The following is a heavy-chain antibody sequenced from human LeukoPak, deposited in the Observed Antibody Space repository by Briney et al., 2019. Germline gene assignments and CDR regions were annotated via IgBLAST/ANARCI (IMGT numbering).Heavy chain of an antibody. D-gene: IGHD3-3*01. Sequence: PSETLSLTCTVSGGSISSHYWSWVRQTPGKGLEWIGHIYHSGNTKYNSALKGRVTISDDASENQFSLRLSSVTAADTAVYFCARGYDFWSGVMSDAFDIWGRGTKVTVSS. CDR1: GGSISSHY. J-gene: IGHJ3*02. CDR2: IYHSGNT. CDR3: ARGYDFWSGVMSDAFDI. V-gene: IGHV4-59*11.